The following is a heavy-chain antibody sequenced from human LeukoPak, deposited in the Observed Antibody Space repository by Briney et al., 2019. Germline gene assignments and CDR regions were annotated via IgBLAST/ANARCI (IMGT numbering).Heavy chain of an antibody. V-gene: IGHV1-46*01. CDR3: ARERGIVGATRLDY. J-gene: IGHJ4*02. D-gene: IGHD1-26*01. Sequence: GASVKVSCKASGYTFTSYYLHWVRQAPGQGLEWMGIINPSAGSTSYAQKFQGRVTLTRDMSTSTVYMEVSSLRSEDTAVYYCARERGIVGATRLDYWGQGTLVTVSS. CDR2: INPSAGST. CDR1: GYTFTSYY.